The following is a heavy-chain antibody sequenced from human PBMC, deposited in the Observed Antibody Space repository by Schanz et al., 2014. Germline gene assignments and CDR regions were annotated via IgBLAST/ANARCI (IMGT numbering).Heavy chain of an antibody. D-gene: IGHD3-3*01. Sequence: QVQLVQSGAEVKKPGASVKVSCKASGYIFNNSGISWVRQAPGQGLEWMGWISVYNHNKEYDQKFQGRVTMTTDTSTSTAYMALTDLRSDDTAVYYCARDRRFFDRDDLYYFDSWGQGTLVTVSS. CDR1: GYIFNNSG. V-gene: IGHV1-18*01. CDR2: ISVYNHNK. CDR3: ARDRRFFDRDDLYYFDS. J-gene: IGHJ4*02.